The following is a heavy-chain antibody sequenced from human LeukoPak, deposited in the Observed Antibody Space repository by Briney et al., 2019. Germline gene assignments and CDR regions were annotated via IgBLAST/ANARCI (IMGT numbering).Heavy chain of an antibody. Sequence: SQTLSLTCTVSGGSISSGDYYWSWIRQPPGKGLEWIGYIYYSGSTNYNPSLKSRVTISVDTSKNQFSLKLSSVTAADTAVYYCARVGSVPSFLGYCSGGSCYRLKNNWFDPWGQGTLVTVSS. CDR1: GGSISSGDYY. J-gene: IGHJ5*02. V-gene: IGHV4-30-4*01. CDR3: ARVGSVPSFLGYCSGGSCYRLKNNWFDP. CDR2: IYYSGST. D-gene: IGHD2-15*01.